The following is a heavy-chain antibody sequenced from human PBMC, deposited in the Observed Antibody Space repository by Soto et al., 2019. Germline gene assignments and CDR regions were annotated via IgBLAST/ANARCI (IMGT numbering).Heavy chain of an antibody. J-gene: IGHJ6*02. CDR3: PRLVTADSFYYGMEV. CDR2: SISIFGTA. V-gene: IGHV1-69*12. Sequence: QVQLVQSGAEVKKPGSSVKVSCKASGGTFSSYAISWVRQAPGEGLEWMGGSISIFGTANYAQKYHSSDTITADETSSTAYMELSSERSEDTAVKYCPRLVTADSFYYGMEVWGHGSTVTVTS. D-gene: IGHD3-22*01. CDR1: GGTFSSYA.